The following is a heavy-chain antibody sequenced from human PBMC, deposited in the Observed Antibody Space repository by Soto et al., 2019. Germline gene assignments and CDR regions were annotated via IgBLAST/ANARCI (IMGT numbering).Heavy chain of an antibody. V-gene: IGHV3-30-3*01. Sequence: QVQLVESGGGVVQPGRSLRLSCAASGFTFNTYAMHWVRQAPGKGLEWVAVISYDGSNKYYVDSVKGRFTISRDNSRNTLYLEMNSLRAEDTAVYYCARRYKDGRRDCISSSCLFDPWGQGTRVTVSS. CDR3: ARRYKDGRRDCISSSCLFDP. CDR1: GFTFNTYA. J-gene: IGHJ5*02. CDR2: ISYDGSNK. D-gene: IGHD2-2*01.